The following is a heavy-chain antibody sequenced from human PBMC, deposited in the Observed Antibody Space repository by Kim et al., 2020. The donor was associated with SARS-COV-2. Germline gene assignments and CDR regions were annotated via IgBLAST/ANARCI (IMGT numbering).Heavy chain of an antibody. CDR2: IKEYGSEK. V-gene: IGHV3-7*03. D-gene: IGHD6-19*01. CDR1: GFTFSNYS. J-gene: IGHJ4*02. CDR3: ARRGGSGWTLKY. Sequence: GGSLRLSCAASGFTFSNYSMSWVRQAPGKGLEWVANIKEYGSEKYYVDSVKGRFTISRDSAKNSLYLQMNSLSAEDTAVSYCARRGGSGWTLKYWGQGTLVTVSS.